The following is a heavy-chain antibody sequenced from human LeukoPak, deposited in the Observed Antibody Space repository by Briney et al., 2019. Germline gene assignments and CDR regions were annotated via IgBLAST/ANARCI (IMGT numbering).Heavy chain of an antibody. J-gene: IGHJ4*02. D-gene: IGHD1-26*01. CDR1: GFTFSNYA. V-gene: IGHV3-23*01. Sequence: GGSLRLSCAASGFTFSNYAMNWVRQAPGRGLEWVSAISGSGGSTYYADSVKGRFTISKDNSKNTLYLQMNSLRAEDTAVYYCAKDLAGSGSYSFDYWGQGTLVTVSS. CDR3: AKDLAGSGSYSFDY. CDR2: ISGSGGST.